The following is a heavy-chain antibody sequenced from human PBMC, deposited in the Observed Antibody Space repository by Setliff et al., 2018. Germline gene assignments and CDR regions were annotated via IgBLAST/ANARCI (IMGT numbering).Heavy chain of an antibody. Sequence: PSETLSLTCAVYGGSFSGYYWSWIRQPPGKGLEWIGEINHSGSAYYNPPLKSRVTISVDTSKNQFSLKLSSVTAADRAVYYCARDGGNGYGVDAYAGGGFDIWGQGTMVTVSS. CDR2: INHSGSA. J-gene: IGHJ3*02. CDR3: ARDGGNGYGVDAYAGGGFDI. V-gene: IGHV4-34*01. CDR1: GGSFSGYY. D-gene: IGHD5-18*01.